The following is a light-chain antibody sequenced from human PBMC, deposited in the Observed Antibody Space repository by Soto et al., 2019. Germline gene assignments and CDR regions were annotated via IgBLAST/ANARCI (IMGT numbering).Light chain of an antibody. CDR2: DVT. CDR1: SSDVGGYTY. J-gene: IGLJ1*01. V-gene: IGLV2-11*01. Sequence: QSALTQPPSASGSLGQSVTISCTGTSSDVGGYTYVSWFQQHPGKAPKLIIYDVTKRPSGVPHHFSGSKSGNTASLTISGLQAEDEADYYCCSYAGGYTHVFGTGTKVTVL. CDR3: CSYAGGYTHV.